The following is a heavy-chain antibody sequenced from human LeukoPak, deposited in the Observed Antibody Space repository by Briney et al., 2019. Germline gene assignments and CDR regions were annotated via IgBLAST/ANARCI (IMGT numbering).Heavy chain of an antibody. CDR2: ISSSSTI. Sequence: GGSLRLSCAASGFTFSSYSMNWVRQAPGKGLEWVSYISSSSTIYYADSVKGRFTISRDNAKNSLYLQMNSLRAEDTAVYYCARGNHYYGSGSYDYWGQGTLVTVSS. V-gene: IGHV3-48*01. CDR1: GFTFSSYS. D-gene: IGHD3-10*01. CDR3: ARGNHYYGSGSYDY. J-gene: IGHJ4*02.